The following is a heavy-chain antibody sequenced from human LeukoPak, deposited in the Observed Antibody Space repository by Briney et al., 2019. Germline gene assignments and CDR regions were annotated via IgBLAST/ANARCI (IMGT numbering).Heavy chain of an antibody. CDR1: GFSFRYFA. V-gene: IGHV3-64*02. J-gene: IGHJ4*02. Sequence: SGGSLGLSWVGSGFSFRYFAIHWVRQAPGKGLEYVSVINTDGRITYYADSVKGRFTISRDNSKNTVYLQMGSLRGDDMAVYYCTRDGGSFCDFDYWGQGALVTVSS. CDR2: INTDGRIT. D-gene: IGHD1-26*01. CDR3: TRDGGSFCDFDY.